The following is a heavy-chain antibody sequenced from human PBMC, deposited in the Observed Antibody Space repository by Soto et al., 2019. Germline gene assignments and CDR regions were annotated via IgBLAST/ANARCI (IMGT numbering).Heavy chain of an antibody. Sequence: PGGSLRLSCAASGFTFSSYGMHWVRQAPGKGLEWVAVIWYDGSNKYYADSVKGRFTISRDNSKNTLYLQMNSLRAEDTAVYYCARDLGRFVVWGSSSLDYWGQGTLVTVSS. CDR3: ARDLGRFVVWGSSSLDY. CDR1: GFTFSSYG. J-gene: IGHJ4*02. CDR2: IWYDGSNK. D-gene: IGHD6-6*01. V-gene: IGHV3-33*01.